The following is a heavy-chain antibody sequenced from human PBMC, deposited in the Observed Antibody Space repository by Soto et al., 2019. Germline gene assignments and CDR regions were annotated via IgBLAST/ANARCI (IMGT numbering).Heavy chain of an antibody. D-gene: IGHD6-6*01. CDR3: ARQAARNYIDS. J-gene: IGHJ4*02. Sequence: GSLRLSCAASGFTFTDYSMSWIRQAPGEGLEWLAFIDSRGRTLSYADSVKGRFTISRDNAKNSLYLQMHSLRADDTAVYYCARQAARNYIDSWGQGDVVTVSS. CDR1: GFTFTDYS. V-gene: IGHV3-11*01. CDR2: IDSRGRTL.